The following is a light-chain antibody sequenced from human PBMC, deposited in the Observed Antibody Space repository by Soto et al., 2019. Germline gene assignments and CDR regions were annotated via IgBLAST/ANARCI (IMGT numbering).Light chain of an antibody. CDR3: LLSYNGPYV. CDR1: TGAVTNGHY. Sequence: QALLTQESSLTWSPGGTVTLTGDSSTGAVTNGHYPYWFQQKPGQAPRTLIYDTTNRHSWTPARFSGSLLGGKAALTLSGAQPEDEAEYYCLLSYNGPYVFGTGTKVTVL. CDR2: DTT. J-gene: IGLJ1*01. V-gene: IGLV7-46*01.